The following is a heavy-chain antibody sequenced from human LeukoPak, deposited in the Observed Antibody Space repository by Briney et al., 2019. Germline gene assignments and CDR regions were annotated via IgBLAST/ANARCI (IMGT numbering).Heavy chain of an antibody. CDR2: ISGNDGST. J-gene: IGHJ4*02. CDR3: ARESDYYFDY. D-gene: IGHD2-21*01. CDR1: GFIFKNYA. V-gene: IGHV3-23*01. Sequence: GGSLRLSCAASGFIFKNYAMTWVRQAPGKGLEWVASISGNDGSTFYRDSVRGRFTISRDNSENILYLQMRHLRPGDTAVYYCARESDYYFDYWGQGTLVTVSS.